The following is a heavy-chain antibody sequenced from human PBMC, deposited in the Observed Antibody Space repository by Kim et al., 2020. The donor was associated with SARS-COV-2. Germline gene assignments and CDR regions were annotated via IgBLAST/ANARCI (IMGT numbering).Heavy chain of an antibody. V-gene: IGHV3-23*01. Sequence: GGSLRLSCAASGFTFSSYAMSWVRQAPGKGLEWVSAISGSGGSTYYADSVKGRFTISRDNSKNTLYLQMNSLRAEDTAVYYCAKFIAVAGFYYYYGMDVWGQGTTVTVSS. CDR1: GFTFSSYA. CDR2: ISGSGGST. D-gene: IGHD6-19*01. J-gene: IGHJ6*02. CDR3: AKFIAVAGFYYYYGMDV.